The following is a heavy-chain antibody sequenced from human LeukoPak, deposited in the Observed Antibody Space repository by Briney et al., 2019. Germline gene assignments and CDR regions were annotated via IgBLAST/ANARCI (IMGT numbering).Heavy chain of an antibody. CDR3: AKPGSIVGAYSY. J-gene: IGHJ4*02. CDR1: GFTFSSYA. CDR2: ISGSGGST. V-gene: IGHV3-23*01. D-gene: IGHD1-26*01. Sequence: PGRSLRLSCAGSGFTFSSYAMSWVRQAPGKGLEWVSAISGSGGSTYYADSVKGRFTISRDNSKNTLYLQMNSLRAEDTAVYYCAKPGSIVGAYSYWGQGTLVTVSS.